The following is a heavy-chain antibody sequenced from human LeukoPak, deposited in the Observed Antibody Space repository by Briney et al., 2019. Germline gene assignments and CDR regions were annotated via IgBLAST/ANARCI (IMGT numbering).Heavy chain of an antibody. CDR1: GYSFTSYW. D-gene: IGHD1-1*01. V-gene: IGHV5-51*01. CDR3: ARVQLERLGAFDI. J-gene: IGHJ3*02. CDR2: IYPGDSDT. Sequence: GESLKISCKGSGYSFTSYWIGWVRQMPGKGLGWVGIIYPGDSDTRYSPSFQGQVTISADKSISTAYLQWSSLKASDTAMYYCARVQLERLGAFDIWGQGTMVTVSS.